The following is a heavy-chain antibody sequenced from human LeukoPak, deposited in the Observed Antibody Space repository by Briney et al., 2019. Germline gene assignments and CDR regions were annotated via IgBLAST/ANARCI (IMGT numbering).Heavy chain of an antibody. CDR1: GGTFSSYA. V-gene: IGHV1-69*13. CDR2: IFPIFGTA. CDR3: ARRIMGGYCSSTSCYKNGWFDP. J-gene: IGHJ5*02. D-gene: IGHD2-2*02. Sequence: ASVKVSCKASGGTFSSYANSWVRQAPGQGLEWMGGIFPIFGTANYSQKFTGRVMITADESTSTAYMDLSSLRSEDKAVYYCARRIMGGYCSSTSCYKNGWFDPWGQGTLVTVSS.